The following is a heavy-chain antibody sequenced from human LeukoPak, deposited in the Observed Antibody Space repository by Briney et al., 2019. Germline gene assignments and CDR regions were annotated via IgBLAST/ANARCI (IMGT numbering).Heavy chain of an antibody. Sequence: GGSLRLSCAASGFTVSNNYMSWVRQAPGKGLEWVANVQHIGGETYYVDSVKGRFTISRDNAKNSVYLQMNSLGADDTAVYYCATYSILNAREFRYWGQGTLVTVTS. J-gene: IGHJ1*01. D-gene: IGHD4-11*01. CDR2: VQHIGGET. V-gene: IGHV3-7*01. CDR3: ATYSILNAREFRY. CDR1: GFTVSNNY.